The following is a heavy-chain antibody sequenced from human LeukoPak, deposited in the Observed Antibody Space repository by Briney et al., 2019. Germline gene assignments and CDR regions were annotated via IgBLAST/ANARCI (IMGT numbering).Heavy chain of an antibody. Sequence: GGSLRLSCAASGFTFSSYWMHWVRQAPGKGLVWVSRINSDGSSTTYADSVKGRFTISRDNAKNTLYLQMNSLRAEDTAVYFCARDYGRSRDYGMDVWGQGTTVTVFS. V-gene: IGHV3-74*01. J-gene: IGHJ6*02. D-gene: IGHD3-10*01. CDR1: GFTFSSYW. CDR3: ARDYGRSRDYGMDV. CDR2: INSDGSST.